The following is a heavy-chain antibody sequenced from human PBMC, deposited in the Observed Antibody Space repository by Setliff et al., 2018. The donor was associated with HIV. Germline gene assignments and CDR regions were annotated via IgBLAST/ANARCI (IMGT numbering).Heavy chain of an antibody. CDR2: IFSNDEK. J-gene: IGHJ6*02. Sequence: SGPTLVNPTGTLTLTCTVSGFSLSNTRMGVSWIRQPPGKALEWLANIFSNDEKSYSTSLRSRLTISKYTSKSQVVLSLSNMDPVDTATYYCARLWFGAPGTDFYYYGMDVWGQGTTVTVSS. CDR1: GFSLSNTRMG. D-gene: IGHD3-10*01. CDR3: ARLWFGAPGTDFYYYGMDV. V-gene: IGHV2-26*01.